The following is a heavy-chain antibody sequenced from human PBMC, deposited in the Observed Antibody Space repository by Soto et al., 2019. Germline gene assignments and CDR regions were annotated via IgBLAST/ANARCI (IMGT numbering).Heavy chain of an antibody. CDR2: ISAYNGNT. CDR1: GYTFTSYG. J-gene: IGHJ4*02. Sequence: ASVKVSCKASGYTFTSYGISWVRQAPGQGLEWMGWISAYNGNTNYAQELQGRVTMTTDTSTSTAYMELRSLRSDDTAVYYCAREGHTYYYDSSGSPGRFDYWGQGTLVTVSS. V-gene: IGHV1-18*01. D-gene: IGHD3-22*01. CDR3: AREGHTYYYDSSGSPGRFDY.